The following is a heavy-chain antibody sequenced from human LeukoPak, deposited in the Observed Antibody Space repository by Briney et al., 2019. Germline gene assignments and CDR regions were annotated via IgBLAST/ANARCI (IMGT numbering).Heavy chain of an antibody. CDR3: ARAKPLRWSRYFDL. Sequence: PSDTLSLTYTVSGGSISSGGYYWSWIRQHPGKGLDWIGYIYYSGSTYYNPSLKSRVTISVDTSKNQFSLKLSSVTAADTAVYYCARAKPLRWSRYFDLWGRGTLVTVSS. J-gene: IGHJ2*01. CDR2: IYYSGST. V-gene: IGHV4-31*03. CDR1: GGSISSGGYY. D-gene: IGHD4-23*01.